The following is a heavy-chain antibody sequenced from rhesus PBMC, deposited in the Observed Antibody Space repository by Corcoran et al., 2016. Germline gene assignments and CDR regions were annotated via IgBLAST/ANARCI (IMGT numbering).Heavy chain of an antibody. CDR2: IGG. Sequence: QVQLKESGPGLVKPSETLSLTCTVSGDSIISGYAWSWIRQPPGRGLEWIGYIGGYYNPSLNSPITISKDTSKNQFSLTLTSVTAADTAVYYCASGLNYGAPNFGLDSWGQGVVVTVSS. J-gene: IGHJ6*01. CDR3: ASGLNYGAPNFGLDS. D-gene: IGHD1-26*01. V-gene: IGHV4-127*01. CDR1: GDSIISGYA.